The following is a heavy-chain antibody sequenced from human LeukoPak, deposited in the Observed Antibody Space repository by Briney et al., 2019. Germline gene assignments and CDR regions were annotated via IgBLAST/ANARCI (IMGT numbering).Heavy chain of an antibody. CDR1: GGSISSNNW. D-gene: IGHD3-10*01. Sequence: ASETLSLTCAVSGGSISSNNWWSWVRQPPGKGLEWIGEIYHSGSTNYNPSLRSRVTISVDTSKNQSSLKLSSVTAADTAVYYCARDRRITMVQRAFDIWGQGTMVTVSS. V-gene: IGHV4-4*02. CDR2: IYHSGST. J-gene: IGHJ3*02. CDR3: ARDRRITMVQRAFDI.